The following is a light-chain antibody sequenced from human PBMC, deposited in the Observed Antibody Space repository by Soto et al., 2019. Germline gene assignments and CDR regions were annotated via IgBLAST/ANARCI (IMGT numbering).Light chain of an antibody. CDR1: SGDIGGYNY. V-gene: IGLV2-14*01. Sequence: QSVLTQPASVSGSPGQSITISCTGTSGDIGGYNYVSWYQQHPGKAPKLLISEVTNRPSGVSNRFSGSKSGNTASLTISGLQAEDEADYYCHVWDGTGNQVVFGGGTKVTVL. CDR2: EVT. CDR3: HVWDGTGNQVV. J-gene: IGLJ2*01.